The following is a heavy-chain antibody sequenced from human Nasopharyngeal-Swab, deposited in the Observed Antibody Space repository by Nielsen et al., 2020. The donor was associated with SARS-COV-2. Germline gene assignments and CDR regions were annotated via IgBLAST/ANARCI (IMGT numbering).Heavy chain of an antibody. D-gene: IGHD4-17*01. CDR3: ASNYGDYAESRARFDY. Sequence: WMRQAPGEGLEWIGEINHSGSTNYNPSLKRRVTISVDTSKNQFSLKLSSVTAADTAVYYCASNYGDYAESRARFDYWGQGTLVTVSS. CDR2: INHSGST. V-gene: IGHV4-34*01. J-gene: IGHJ4*02.